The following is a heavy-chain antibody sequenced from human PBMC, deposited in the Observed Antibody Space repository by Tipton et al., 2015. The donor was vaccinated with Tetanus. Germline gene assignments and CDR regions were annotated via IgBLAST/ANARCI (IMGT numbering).Heavy chain of an antibody. Sequence: SLRLSCAASGFTFSSYAMHWVRQAPGKGLEWVAVISYDGSNKYYADSVKGRFSISRDNSKNTLNLQMNSLRVEDTAVYYCARDGYKYFDYWGRGTLVTVSS. CDR1: GFTFSSYA. CDR2: ISYDGSNK. J-gene: IGHJ4*02. D-gene: IGHD2-2*02. CDR3: ARDGYKYFDY. V-gene: IGHV3-30-3*01.